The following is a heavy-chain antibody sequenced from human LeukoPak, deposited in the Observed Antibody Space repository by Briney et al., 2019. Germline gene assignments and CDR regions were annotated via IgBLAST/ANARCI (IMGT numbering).Heavy chain of an antibody. V-gene: IGHV3-23*01. CDR3: AKAQLRVTTGIDN. J-gene: IGHJ4*02. D-gene: IGHD4-17*01. Sequence: PGGSLRLSCVASGFTFSSYAISWVRQAPGKGLEWVSGISSSGGNTNYADSVKGRFTISRDNSKNTLYLQMNSLRVDDTAVYYCAKAQLRVTTGIDNCGQGTLVTVSS. CDR2: ISSSGGNT. CDR1: GFTFSSYA.